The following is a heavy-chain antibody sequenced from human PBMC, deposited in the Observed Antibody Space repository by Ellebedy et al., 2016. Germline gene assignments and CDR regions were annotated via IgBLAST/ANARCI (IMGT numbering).Heavy chain of an antibody. J-gene: IGHJ6*03. CDR3: ARGRILDIAARPSYYYYMDV. V-gene: IGHV4-34*01. Sequence: SETLSLXXAVYGGSFSGYYWSWIRQPPGKGLEWIGEINHSGSTNYNPSLKSRVTISVDTSKNQFSLKLSSVTAADTAVYYCARGRILDIAARPSYYYYMDVWGKGTTVTVSS. CDR2: INHSGST. D-gene: IGHD6-6*01. CDR1: GGSFSGYY.